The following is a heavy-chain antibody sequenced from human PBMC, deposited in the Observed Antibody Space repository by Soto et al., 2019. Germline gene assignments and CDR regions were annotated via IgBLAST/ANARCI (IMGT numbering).Heavy chain of an antibody. J-gene: IGHJ5*02. D-gene: IGHD3-3*01. V-gene: IGHV3-66*01. CDR2: IYSGGST. CDR3: ARIPPKNITIFGVVPREGRFDP. CDR1: GFTVSSNY. Sequence: PGGSLRLSCAASGFTVSSNYMSWVRQAPGKGLEWVSVIYSGGSTYYADSVKGRFTISRDNSKNTLYLQMNSLRAEDTAVYYCARIPPKNITIFGVVPREGRFDPWGQGTLVTVSS.